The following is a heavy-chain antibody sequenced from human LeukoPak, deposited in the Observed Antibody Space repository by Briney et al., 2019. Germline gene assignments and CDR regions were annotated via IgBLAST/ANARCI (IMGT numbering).Heavy chain of an antibody. V-gene: IGHV3-23*01. Sequence: PGGSLRLSCAASGFTFSSYAMSWVRQAPGKGLEWVSGISGSGGNTYYADSVKGRFTISRDNSKNTLYLQMNSLRAEDTAVYYCAKRESAYNGYDPKPIDYWGQGTLVTVSS. J-gene: IGHJ4*02. CDR2: ISGSGGNT. D-gene: IGHD5-12*01. CDR3: AKRESAYNGYDPKPIDY. CDR1: GFTFSSYA.